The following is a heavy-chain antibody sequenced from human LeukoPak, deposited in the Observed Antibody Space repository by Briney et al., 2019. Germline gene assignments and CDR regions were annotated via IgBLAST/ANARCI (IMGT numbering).Heavy chain of an antibody. Sequence: GGSLRLSCAASGFTFSSYAMAWVRQAPGKGLEWVSAIGGSGAVTAYADSVKGRFSISRDNSKNTLCLQMNSLRAEDTAVYYCASGTVLDYWGQGTLVTVSS. J-gene: IGHJ4*02. D-gene: IGHD2-8*02. V-gene: IGHV3-23*01. CDR3: ASGTVLDY. CDR1: GFTFSSYA. CDR2: IGGSGAVT.